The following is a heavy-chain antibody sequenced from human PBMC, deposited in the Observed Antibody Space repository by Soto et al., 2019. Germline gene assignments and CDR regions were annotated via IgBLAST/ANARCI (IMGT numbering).Heavy chain of an antibody. D-gene: IGHD3-22*01. J-gene: IGHJ4*02. CDR2: IYYSGST. V-gene: IGHV4-31*03. CDR1: GSSISRGGYY. Sequence: TLSLTCTVSGSSISRGGYYWSWIRQPPGKGLEWIGYIYYSGSTYYNPSLKSRVTISVDTSKNQFSLKLSSVTAADTAVYYCARIYYSDSSGYYLDYWGQGTLVTVSS. CDR3: ARIYYSDSSGYYLDY.